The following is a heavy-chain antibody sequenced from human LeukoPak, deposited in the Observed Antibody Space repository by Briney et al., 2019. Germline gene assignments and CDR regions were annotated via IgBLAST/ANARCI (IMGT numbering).Heavy chain of an antibody. CDR3: ARDQSDDYSIWYYFDY. CDR1: GFTFSSYG. D-gene: IGHD4-11*01. Sequence: GGSLRLSCAASGFTFSSYGMHWVRQPPGKGLEWVAVIWYDGSNKYYADSVKGRFTISRDNSKNTLYLQMNSLRAEDTAVYYCARDQSDDYSIWYYFDYWGQGTLVTVSS. V-gene: IGHV3-33*01. J-gene: IGHJ4*02. CDR2: IWYDGSNK.